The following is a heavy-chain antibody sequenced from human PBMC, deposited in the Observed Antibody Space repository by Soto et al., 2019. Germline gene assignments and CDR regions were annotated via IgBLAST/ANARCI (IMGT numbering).Heavy chain of an antibody. CDR3: AASYTSSSVSDF. D-gene: IGHD6-6*01. CDR1: GFNFTTFA. V-gene: IGHV1-58*01. Sequence: RASVKVSCKASGFNFTTFAVQWVRQARGQRLEWMGWIVIGSGNTNYAQKFQERVAITRDMSTTTAYMEMSSLTSDDTAVYYCAASYTSSSVSDFWGQGTLVTVSS. CDR2: IVIGSGNT. J-gene: IGHJ4*02.